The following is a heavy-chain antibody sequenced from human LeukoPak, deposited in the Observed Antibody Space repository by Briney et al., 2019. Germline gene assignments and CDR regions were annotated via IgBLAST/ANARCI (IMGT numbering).Heavy chain of an antibody. CDR2: ISGSGGST. Sequence: GGSLRLSCAASGFTFSSYVMSWVRQAPGKGLEWVSGISGSGGSTYYADSVKGRFTISRDNSKNTLYLQMNSLRAEDTAVYYCAKEGGYYKGPFDYWGQGTLVTVSS. J-gene: IGHJ4*02. CDR3: AKEGGYYKGPFDY. CDR1: GFTFSSYV. V-gene: IGHV3-23*01. D-gene: IGHD3-22*01.